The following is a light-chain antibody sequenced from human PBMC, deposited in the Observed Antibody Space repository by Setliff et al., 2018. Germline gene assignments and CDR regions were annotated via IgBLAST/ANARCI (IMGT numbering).Light chain of an antibody. J-gene: IGLJ1*01. CDR2: NDH. V-gene: IGLV1-44*01. Sequence: QSVLTQPPSASETPGQRVTISCSGSTSNIGSNAVTWYQQLPGTAPKLLICNDHQRPSGVPDRFSGSRSGTSASLDISGLQSEDEADYYCAAWDASLNGYVFGTGTKGTVL. CDR1: TSNIGSNA. CDR3: AAWDASLNGYV.